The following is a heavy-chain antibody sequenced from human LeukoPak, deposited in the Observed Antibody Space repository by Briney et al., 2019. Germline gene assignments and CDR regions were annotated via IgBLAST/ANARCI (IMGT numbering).Heavy chain of an antibody. CDR3: ARDKADCSSTSCYGENYYYYYYMDV. Sequence: PGGSLRLSCAASGFTFSSYSMNWVRQAPGKGLEWVSSISSSSSYISYADSVKGRFTISRDNAKNSLYLQMNSLRAEDTAVYYCARDKADCSSTSCYGENYYYYYYMDVWGKGTTVTVSS. CDR2: ISSSSSYI. CDR1: GFTFSSYS. J-gene: IGHJ6*03. V-gene: IGHV3-21*01. D-gene: IGHD2-2*01.